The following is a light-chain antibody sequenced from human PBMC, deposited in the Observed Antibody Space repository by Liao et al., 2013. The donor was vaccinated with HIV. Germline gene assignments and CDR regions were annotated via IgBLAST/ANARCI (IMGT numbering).Light chain of an antibody. V-gene: IGLV3-21*01. J-gene: IGLJ2*01. Sequence: SYVLTQPPSVSVAPGKTARITCGGNNIGSKSVHWYQQRPGQAPLLVIYYDSDRPSGIPERFSGSNSGNTATLTISGTQAMDEADYYCQAWDSSTVVFGGGTELTVL. CDR1: NIGSKS. CDR3: QAWDSSTVV. CDR2: YDS.